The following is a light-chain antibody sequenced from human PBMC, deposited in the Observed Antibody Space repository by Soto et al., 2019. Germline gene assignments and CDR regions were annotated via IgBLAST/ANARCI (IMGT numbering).Light chain of an antibody. CDR2: DDN. J-gene: IGLJ3*02. Sequence: QSVMTQPPSVSAAPGQKVTISCSGSSSNIGGNSVSWYQQLPGTAPKLLIYDDNKRPSGIPDRFFGSKSGTSASLTIIGLQAEDEADYYCQSYDSSLSGSGVFGGGTKLTVL. CDR3: QSYDSSLSGSGV. V-gene: IGLV1-51*01. CDR1: SSNIGGNS.